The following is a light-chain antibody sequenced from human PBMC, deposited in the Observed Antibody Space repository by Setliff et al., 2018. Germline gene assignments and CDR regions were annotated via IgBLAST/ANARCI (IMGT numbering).Light chain of an antibody. CDR3: SSYAGSNNYV. CDR2: EVS. V-gene: IGLV2-8*01. Sequence: QSALTQPPSASGSPGQSVTISCTGTSSDVGGYNYVSWYQQHPGKAPQLMIYEVSKRPSGVPDRFSGSKPGNTASLTVSGLQAEDEADYYCSSYAGSNNYVFGTGTKVTVL. J-gene: IGLJ1*01. CDR1: SSDVGGYNY.